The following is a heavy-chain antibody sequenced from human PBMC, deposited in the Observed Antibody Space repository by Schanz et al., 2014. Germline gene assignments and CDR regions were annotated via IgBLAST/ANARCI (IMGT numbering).Heavy chain of an antibody. D-gene: IGHD2-15*01. V-gene: IGHV3-23*04. CDR3: ARDRGYCSGGSCLTFDY. CDR2: ISGSGGST. Sequence: EVHLVESGGGLVKRGGSLRLSCAVSGFTVSSNHMSWVRQAPGKGLEWVSAISGSGGSTYYADSVKGRFTISRDNSKNTLYLQMNTLRAEDTAVYYCARDRGYCSGGSCLTFDYWGQGTLVTVSS. J-gene: IGHJ4*02. CDR1: GFTVSSNH.